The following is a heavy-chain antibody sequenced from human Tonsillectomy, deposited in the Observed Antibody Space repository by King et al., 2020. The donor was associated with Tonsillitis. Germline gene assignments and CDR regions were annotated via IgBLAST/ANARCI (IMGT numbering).Heavy chain of an antibody. D-gene: IGHD6-19*01. CDR1: GYTLTDSS. CDR3: ATGYSSGWSFAFDI. CDR2: FDPEDGET. Sequence: QLLQSGAEVKKPGASVKVSCKVSGYTLTDSSMHWVRQAPGKGLEWMGRFDPEDGETIYAQKFQGRVTMTEDTPTDTAYMELSGLRSEDTAVYYCATGYSSGWSFAFDIWGQGTMVTVSS. J-gene: IGHJ3*02. V-gene: IGHV1-24*01.